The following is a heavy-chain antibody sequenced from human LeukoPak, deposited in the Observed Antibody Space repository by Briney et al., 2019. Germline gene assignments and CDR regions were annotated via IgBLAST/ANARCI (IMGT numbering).Heavy chain of an antibody. CDR1: GYTFTSYG. CDR3: ARASPLPGIAAAGTLGY. Sequence: ASVKVSCKASGYTFTSYGISWVRQAPGQGLEWMGWISAYNGNTNYAQKLQGRVTMTTDTSTSTAYMELRSLRSDDTAVYYCARASPLPGIAAAGTLGYWGQGTLVTVSS. D-gene: IGHD6-13*01. J-gene: IGHJ4*02. CDR2: ISAYNGNT. V-gene: IGHV1-18*01.